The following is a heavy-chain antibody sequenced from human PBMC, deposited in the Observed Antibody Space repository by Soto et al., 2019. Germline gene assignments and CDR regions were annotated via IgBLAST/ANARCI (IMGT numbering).Heavy chain of an antibody. CDR2: ISYDGSNK. CDR3: AKDQDYVWGSSAFDI. J-gene: IGHJ3*02. D-gene: IGHD3-16*01. V-gene: IGHV3-30*18. CDR1: GFTFSSYG. Sequence: PGGSLRLSCAASGFTFSSYGMHWVRQAPGKGLEWVAVISYDGSNKYYADSVKGRFTISRDNSKNTLYLQMNSLRAEDTAVYYCAKDQDYVWGSSAFDIWGQGTMVTVSS.